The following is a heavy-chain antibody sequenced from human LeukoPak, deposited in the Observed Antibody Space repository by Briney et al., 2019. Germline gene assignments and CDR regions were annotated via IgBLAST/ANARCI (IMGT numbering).Heavy chain of an antibody. V-gene: IGHV3-21*01. CDR1: GFTFSSYS. CDR3: ARSIAAAGPGYFDL. Sequence: GGSLRLSCAASGFTFSSYSMNWVRQAPGKGLEWVSSISSSSSSYIYCADSVKGRFTISRDNAKNSLYLQMNSLRAEDTAVYYCARSIAAAGPGYFDLWGRGTLVTVSS. CDR2: ISSSSSSYI. D-gene: IGHD6-13*01. J-gene: IGHJ2*01.